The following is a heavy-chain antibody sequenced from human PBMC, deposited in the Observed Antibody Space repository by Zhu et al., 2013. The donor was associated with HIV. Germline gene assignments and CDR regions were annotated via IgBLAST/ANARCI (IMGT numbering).Heavy chain of an antibody. CDR3: ARGRTFGVGRLNWFDP. V-gene: IGHV1-8*01. CDR2: MNPKSANT. Sequence: QVQLVQSGAEMKKPGASVKVSCKVSGYTFTSFDVYWVRQATGQGLEWMGWMNPKSANTAYAQRFQGRVTMTRDTSISTAYMELNNLTSEDTAVYYCARGRTFGVGRLNWFDPWGQGTLVTVSS. D-gene: IGHD3-3*01. CDR1: GYTFTSFD. J-gene: IGHJ5*02.